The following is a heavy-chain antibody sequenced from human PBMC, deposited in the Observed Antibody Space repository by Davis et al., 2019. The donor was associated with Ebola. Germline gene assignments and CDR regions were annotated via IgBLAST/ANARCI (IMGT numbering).Heavy chain of an antibody. CDR1: GFTFSSCA. J-gene: IGHJ4*02. CDR3: AKDGRSSSIAALFDY. D-gene: IGHD6-6*01. CDR2: ISGSGGST. Sequence: GESLKISCAASGFTFSSCAMSWVRQAPWKGLEWVSAISGSGGSTYYADSVKGRFTISRDNSKNTLYLQMNSLRAEDTAVYYCAKDGRSSSIAALFDYWGQGTLVTVSS. V-gene: IGHV3-23*01.